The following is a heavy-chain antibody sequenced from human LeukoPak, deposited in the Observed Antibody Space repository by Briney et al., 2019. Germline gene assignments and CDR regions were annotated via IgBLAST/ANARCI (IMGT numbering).Heavy chain of an antibody. D-gene: IGHD3-22*01. CDR3: ARGPPRWLLTH. CDR2: IYHSGST. V-gene: IGHV4-38-2*01. Sequence: PSETLSLTCAVSGYSISSGYYWGWIRQPPGKGLEWIGSIYHSGSTYYNPSLKSRVTISVDTSKNQFSLKLSSVTAAGTAVYYCARGPPRWLLTHWGQGTLVTVSS. CDR1: GYSISSGYY. J-gene: IGHJ4*02.